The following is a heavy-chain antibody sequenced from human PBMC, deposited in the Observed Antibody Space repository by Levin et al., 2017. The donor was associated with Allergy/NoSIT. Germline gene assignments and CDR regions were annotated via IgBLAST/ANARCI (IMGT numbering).Heavy chain of an antibody. V-gene: IGHV4-39*01. J-gene: IGHJ4*02. CDR1: GGSISSSSYY. D-gene: IGHD6-13*01. Sequence: PSETLSLTCTVSGGSISSSSYYWGWIRQPPGKGLEWIGSIYYSGSTYYNPSLKSRVTISVDTSKNQFSLKLSSVTAADTAVYYCARRRGSSYLFDYWGQGTLVTVSS. CDR2: IYYSGST. CDR3: ARRRGSSYLFDY.